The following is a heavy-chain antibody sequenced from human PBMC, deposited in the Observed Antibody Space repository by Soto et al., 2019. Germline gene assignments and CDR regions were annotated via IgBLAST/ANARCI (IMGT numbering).Heavy chain of an antibody. CDR3: ARDVEDIVVVPAAMPVWFDP. CDR1: GGTFSSYT. D-gene: IGHD2-2*01. CDR2: IIPILGIA. V-gene: IGHV1-69*04. Sequence: SVTVSCKASGGTFSSYTMRWVRQATGQGLEWMGRIIPILGIANYAQKFQGRVTFTADKSTSTAYMELSSLRSEDTAVYYCARDVEDIVVVPAAMPVWFDPWGQGTLVTVSS. J-gene: IGHJ5*02.